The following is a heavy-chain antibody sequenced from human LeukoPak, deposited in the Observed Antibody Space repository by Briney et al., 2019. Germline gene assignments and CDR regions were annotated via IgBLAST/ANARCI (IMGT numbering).Heavy chain of an antibody. J-gene: IGHJ4*02. CDR1: GGSISSYY. V-gene: IGHV4-59*01. D-gene: IGHD3-22*01. CDR2: IYYSGST. CDR3: ARTDSSGYPYYFDY. Sequence: SETLSLACTVSGGSISSYYWSWIRQPPGKGLEWIGYIYYSGSTNYNPSLKSRVTISVDTSKNQFSLKLSSVTAADTAVYYCARTDSSGYPYYFDYWGQGTLVTVSS.